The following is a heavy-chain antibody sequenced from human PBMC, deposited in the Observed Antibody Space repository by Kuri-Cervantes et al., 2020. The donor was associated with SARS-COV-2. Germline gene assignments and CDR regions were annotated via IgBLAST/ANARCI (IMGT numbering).Heavy chain of an antibody. CDR1: GLTFSDYY. Sequence: GESLKISCAASGLTFSDYYMSWIRQAPGKGLEWVSYISSSSSYTNYADSVKGRFTISRDNAKNSLYLQMNSLRAEDTAVYYCARDLNGGSDYWGQGTLVTDSS. J-gene: IGHJ4*02. CDR2: ISSSSSYT. CDR3: ARDLNGGSDY. V-gene: IGHV3-11*05. D-gene: IGHD3-10*01.